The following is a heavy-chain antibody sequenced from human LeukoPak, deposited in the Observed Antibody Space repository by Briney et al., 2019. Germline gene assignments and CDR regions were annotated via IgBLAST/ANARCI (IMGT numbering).Heavy chain of an antibody. D-gene: IGHD2-2*02. J-gene: IGHJ5*02. Sequence: GGSLRLSCAASGFKFDDYGMCWVRQVPGKGLEWVSGINWNGGSRGYADSVKGRFTISRDNAKNSVYLQMNSLRSEDTAFYHCARDRCSSTSCYNTPNWFDPWGQGTLVTVSS. CDR2: INWNGGSR. CDR1: GFKFDDYG. CDR3: ARDRCSSTSCYNTPNWFDP. V-gene: IGHV3-20*01.